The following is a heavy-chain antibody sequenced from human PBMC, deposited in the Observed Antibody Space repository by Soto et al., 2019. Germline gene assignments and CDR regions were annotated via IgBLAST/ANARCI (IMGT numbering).Heavy chain of an antibody. Sequence: QVRLVQSGAEVKKPGASVSISCKTSGFTFTTYYIHWVRQAPGQGLEWMGMIDPSGGSTTYAQKFQGRITMTSDMSTSTVYMELSSLRSEDTAVYHCARVAYDTTGYYAFWGQGTLVTVSS. V-gene: IGHV1-46*01. J-gene: IGHJ4*02. CDR2: IDPSGGST. CDR1: GFTFTTYY. CDR3: ARVAYDTTGYYAF. D-gene: IGHD3-22*01.